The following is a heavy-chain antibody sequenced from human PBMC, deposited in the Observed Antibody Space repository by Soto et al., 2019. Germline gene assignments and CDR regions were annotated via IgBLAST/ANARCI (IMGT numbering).Heavy chain of an antibody. CDR3: AKDSISYYGIYDAFDV. Sequence: GGSLRLSCEASGFTFSNYAMAWVRQTPGEGPEWVSTIGGGDDIFYAESVQGRFIISRDDSRSTMYLQMDNLRVEDTAIYFCAKDSISYYGIYDAFDVWGQGTVVTVSS. CDR1: GFTFSNYA. CDR2: IGGGDDI. J-gene: IGHJ3*01. D-gene: IGHD1-26*01. V-gene: IGHV3-23*01.